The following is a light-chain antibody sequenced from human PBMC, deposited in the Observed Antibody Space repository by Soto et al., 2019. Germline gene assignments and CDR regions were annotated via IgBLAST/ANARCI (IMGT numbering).Light chain of an antibody. Sequence: EIVLTQSPGTLSLSPGERATLSCRASQSVSSSYLAWYQQKPGQAPRLLIYGASSRATGIPDRFSGSGSGTDFTLTXXRXEPEXFAXXXCXQYGSSPTFGQGTKVEIK. V-gene: IGKV3-20*01. CDR2: GAS. J-gene: IGKJ1*01. CDR1: QSVSSSY. CDR3: XQYGSSPT.